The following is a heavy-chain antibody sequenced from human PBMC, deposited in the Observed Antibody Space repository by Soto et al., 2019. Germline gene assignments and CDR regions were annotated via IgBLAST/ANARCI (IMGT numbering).Heavy chain of an antibody. Sequence: GGSLRLSCAASGFSVSSNYMSWVRQAPGKGLEWVAIILHDGNNKYYADSVKGRFTISRDNSKNTLYLQMNSLRTEDTAIYYCARDDEGGSYCDLGYWGQGTLVTVSS. V-gene: IGHV3-30-3*01. D-gene: IGHD3-10*01. CDR2: ILHDGNNK. J-gene: IGHJ4*02. CDR3: ARDDEGGSYCDLGY. CDR1: GFSVSSNY.